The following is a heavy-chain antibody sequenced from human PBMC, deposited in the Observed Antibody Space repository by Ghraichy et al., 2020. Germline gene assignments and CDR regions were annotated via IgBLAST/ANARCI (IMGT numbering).Heavy chain of an antibody. CDR3: AKDGTGYSSGWYSSRDGLRGVDY. CDR1: GFTFSSYG. J-gene: IGHJ4*02. Sequence: GGSLRLSCAASGFTFSSYGMHWVRQAPGKGLEWVAFIRYDGSNKYYADSVKGRFTISRDNSKNTLYLQMNSLRAEDTAVYYCAKDGTGYSSGWYSSRDGLRGVDYWGQGTLVTVSS. V-gene: IGHV3-30*02. D-gene: IGHD6-19*01. CDR2: IRYDGSNK.